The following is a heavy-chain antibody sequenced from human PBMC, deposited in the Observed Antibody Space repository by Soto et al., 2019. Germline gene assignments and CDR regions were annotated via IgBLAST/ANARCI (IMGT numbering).Heavy chain of an antibody. J-gene: IGHJ4*02. Sequence: GGSLRLSCAASGFTFSHYGMHWVRQAPGKELEWVAVISNDGNNKYYADSVKGRFTISRDNSKNTLYLQMSSLRAEDTAVYYCAKVFYYYDSSGYYYFDYWGQGTLVTVSS. V-gene: IGHV3-30*18. CDR2: ISNDGNNK. CDR3: AKVFYYYDSSGYYYFDY. CDR1: GFTFSHYG. D-gene: IGHD3-22*01.